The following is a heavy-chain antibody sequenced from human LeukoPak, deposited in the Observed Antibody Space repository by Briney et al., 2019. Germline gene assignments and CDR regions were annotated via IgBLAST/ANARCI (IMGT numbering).Heavy chain of an antibody. V-gene: IGHV3-74*01. D-gene: IGHD6-19*01. CDR1: GFTFSKYW. CDR3: ATKQWLAPPPDS. CDR2: INTDGTVT. J-gene: IGHJ4*02. Sequence: GGSLRLSCAASGFTFSKYWMLWVRQAPGKGLESVSRINTDGTVTTYAHSVKGRFTVSRDNADNTMFLQMNSVRDEDTAVYYCATKQWLAPPPDSWGQGTPVTVSS.